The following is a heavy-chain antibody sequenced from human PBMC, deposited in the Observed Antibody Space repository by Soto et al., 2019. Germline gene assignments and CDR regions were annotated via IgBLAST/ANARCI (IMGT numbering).Heavy chain of an antibody. CDR3: ARSDERIVGATFDY. J-gene: IGHJ4*02. V-gene: IGHV3-74*01. CDR2: SDGDGSGA. Sequence: HPGGSLRLSCAGSGFTFSSFWMHWVRHVPGKGLVWVSRSDGDGSGAHYADSVKGRFTISRDNSKNTLYLQMNSLRAEDTAVYYCARSDERIVGATFDYWGQGTLVTVSS. CDR1: GFTFSSFW. D-gene: IGHD1-26*01.